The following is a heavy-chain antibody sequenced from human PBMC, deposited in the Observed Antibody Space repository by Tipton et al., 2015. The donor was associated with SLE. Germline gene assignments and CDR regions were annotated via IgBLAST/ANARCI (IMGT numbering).Heavy chain of an antibody. CDR1: GFTFSDYS. Sequence: SLRLSCAASGFTFSDYSMQWVRQTPGKGLEWLAYISYDGGKKVYADSAKGRFTISRDNSKNTLYLQMNGLTTEDTPVYSCTRGGMTSVVLITNWGRGTLVTVSS. V-gene: IGHV3-30*04. D-gene: IGHD2-21*01. CDR2: ISYDGGKK. CDR3: TRGGMTSVVLITN. J-gene: IGHJ4*02.